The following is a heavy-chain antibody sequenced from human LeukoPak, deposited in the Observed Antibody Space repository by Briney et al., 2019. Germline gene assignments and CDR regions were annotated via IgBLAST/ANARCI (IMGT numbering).Heavy chain of an antibody. CDR1: GGSISSSTYY. CDR2: IYYIGST. Sequence: PSETLSLTCTVSGGSISSSTYYWGWIRQPPGKGLEWIGNIYYIGSTYYNPSLKSRVTISVDTSNNQFSLRLSSVTAADTAVYYCARASRAMDNWFDPWGQGTLVSVSS. D-gene: IGHD5-18*01. V-gene: IGHV4-39*01. CDR3: ARASRAMDNWFDP. J-gene: IGHJ5*02.